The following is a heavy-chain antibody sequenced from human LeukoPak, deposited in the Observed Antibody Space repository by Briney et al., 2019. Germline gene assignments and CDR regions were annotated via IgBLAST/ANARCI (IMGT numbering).Heavy chain of an antibody. CDR3: ARTYYYGSGSYYNEPLDY. D-gene: IGHD3-10*01. V-gene: IGHV4-61*02. Sequence: SETLSLTCTVSGGSISSGSYCWSWIRQPAGKGLAWIGRIYTSGSTNYNPSLKSRVTISVDTSKNQFSLKLSSVTAADTAVYYCARTYYYGSGSYYNEPLDYWGQGTLVTVSS. CDR2: IYTSGST. CDR1: GGSISSGSYC. J-gene: IGHJ4*02.